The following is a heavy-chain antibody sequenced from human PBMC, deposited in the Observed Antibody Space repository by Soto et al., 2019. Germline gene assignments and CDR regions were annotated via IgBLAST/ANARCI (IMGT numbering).Heavy chain of an antibody. D-gene: IGHD2-2*01. J-gene: IGHJ4*02. CDR2: ISYDGNNK. Sequence: GGSLRLSCAASGFTFSSYAMHWVRQAPGKGLEWVAVISYDGNNKYYADSVMGRFAISRDNSKNTLYLQMNSLRAEDTAVYYCAKGRGYCSSTSCYFDYWGQGTLVTVSS. V-gene: IGHV3-30*09. CDR1: GFTFSSYA. CDR3: AKGRGYCSSTSCYFDY.